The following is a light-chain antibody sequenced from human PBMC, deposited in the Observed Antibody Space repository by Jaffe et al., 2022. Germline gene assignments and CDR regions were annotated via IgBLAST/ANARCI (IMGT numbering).Light chain of an antibody. Sequence: QSVLTQPASVSGSPGQSITISCTGSRNDVGGYEKVSWYQQHPNKAPKLIIYGVTNRPSGVSNRFSGSKSGNTASLTISGLQPEDEADYFCNSYTSGSTLVVFGGGTKLTV. CDR1: RNDVGGYEK. J-gene: IGLJ2*01. V-gene: IGLV2-14*03. CDR2: GVT. CDR3: NSYTSGSTLVV.